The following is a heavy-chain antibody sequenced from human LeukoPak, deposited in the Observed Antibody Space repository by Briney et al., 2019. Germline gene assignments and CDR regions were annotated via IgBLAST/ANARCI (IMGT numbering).Heavy chain of an antibody. CDR1: GFTFSTYS. Sequence: PGGSLRLSCAASGFTFSTYSMNWVRQAPGKGLQWVSYISDSGAGMYYADSVKGRFTISRDNAKNSLCLQMNGLRDGDTAVYYCARDSGNSFDYWGQGTLVTVSS. V-gene: IGHV3-48*02. CDR3: ARDSGNSFDY. CDR2: ISDSGAGM. J-gene: IGHJ4*02.